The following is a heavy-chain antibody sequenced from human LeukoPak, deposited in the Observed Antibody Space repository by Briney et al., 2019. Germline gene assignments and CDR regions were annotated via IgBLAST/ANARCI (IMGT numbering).Heavy chain of an antibody. Sequence: SETLSLTCAVYGGSFSGYYWSWIRQPPGKGLEWIGEINHSGSTNYNPSLKSRVTISVDTSKNQFSLKLSSVTAADTAVYYCARPQCSSTSCYSLDAFDIWGQGTMVTVSS. CDR3: ARPQCSSTSCYSLDAFDI. J-gene: IGHJ3*02. CDR1: GGSFSGYY. V-gene: IGHV4-34*01. D-gene: IGHD2-2*01. CDR2: INHSGST.